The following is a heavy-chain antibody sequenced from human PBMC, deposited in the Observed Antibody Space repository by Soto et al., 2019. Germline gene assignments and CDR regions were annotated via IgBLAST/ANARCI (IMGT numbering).Heavy chain of an antibody. CDR1: GGTFNKFA. D-gene: IGHD2-21*02. Sequence: SVKVSCKASGGTFNKFAFGWVRQAPGQGFEWMGGIIPVFRSANYAQRFRGRITITADEYTSTVYLYLNDLRSDDTAVYYCARRYCASDNCPLFYYFVDLWGLGTTVTVSS. CDR2: IIPVFRSA. J-gene: IGHJ6*02. V-gene: IGHV1-69*13. CDR3: ARRYCASDNCPLFYYFVDL.